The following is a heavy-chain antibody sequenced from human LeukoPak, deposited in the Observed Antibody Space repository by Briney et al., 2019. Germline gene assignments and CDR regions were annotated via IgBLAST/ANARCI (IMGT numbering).Heavy chain of an antibody. J-gene: IGHJ4*02. Sequence: SQTLSLTCTVSGGSLSSGDYYWSWLRQPPGKGLEWIGYIYYSGSTYYNPSLKSRVIISIDTSKNQFSLKLSSMTAADTAVYYCATNNYGPSRFDYWGQGTLVTVSS. CDR1: GGSLSSGDYY. D-gene: IGHD5-18*01. CDR3: ATNNYGPSRFDY. V-gene: IGHV4-30-4*01. CDR2: IYYSGST.